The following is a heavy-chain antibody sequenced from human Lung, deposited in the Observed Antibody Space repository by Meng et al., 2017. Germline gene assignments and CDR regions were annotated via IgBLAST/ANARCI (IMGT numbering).Heavy chain of an antibody. Sequence: QVQLQPWGAGLLKPSETLSLTCCVSGGSFSDYYWSWIRQPPGKGLEWIGEINHSGSTNYNPSLESRATISVDTSQNNLSLKLSSVTAADSAVYYCARGPTTMAHDFDYWGQGTLVTVSS. CDR2: INHSGST. CDR1: GGSFSDYY. CDR3: ARGPTTMAHDFDY. J-gene: IGHJ4*02. V-gene: IGHV4-34*01. D-gene: IGHD4-11*01.